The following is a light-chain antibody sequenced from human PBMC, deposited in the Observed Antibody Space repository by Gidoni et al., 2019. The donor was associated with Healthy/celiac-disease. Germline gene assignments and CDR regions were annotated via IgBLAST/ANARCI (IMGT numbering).Light chain of an antibody. J-gene: IGKJ2*01. CDR3: MQALQTPRT. CDR1: QSLLHSNGYNY. Sequence: DIVMTQSPLSLPVTPGEPASIACRSSQSLLHSNGYNYLDSYLHKPGKSPQLLSDLGSNRASGVPDRFSGSGSGTDFTLKISRVEAEDVGVYYCMQALQTPRTFGQGTKLEIK. V-gene: IGKV2-28*01. CDR2: LGS.